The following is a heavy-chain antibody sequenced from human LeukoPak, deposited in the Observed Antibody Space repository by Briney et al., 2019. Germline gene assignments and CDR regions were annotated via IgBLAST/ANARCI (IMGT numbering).Heavy chain of an antibody. J-gene: IGHJ6*03. Sequence: SETLSLTCTVSGDSISSGSYYWGWIRQPPGKGLEWIGRIYTSGSTNYNPSLKSRVTISVDTSKNQFSLKLSSVTAADTAVYYCARARTHYYDSSGYSNYYYYYMDVWGKGTTVTVSS. V-gene: IGHV4-61*02. CDR3: ARARTHYYDSSGYSNYYYYYMDV. CDR2: IYTSGST. D-gene: IGHD3-22*01. CDR1: GDSISSGSYY.